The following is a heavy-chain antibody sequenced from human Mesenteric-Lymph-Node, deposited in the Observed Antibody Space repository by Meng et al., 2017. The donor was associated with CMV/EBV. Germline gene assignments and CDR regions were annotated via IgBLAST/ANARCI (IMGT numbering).Heavy chain of an antibody. CDR1: GASVSSGSYY. CDR2: IYHSGST. CDR3: ARGSGSYYYYGMDV. D-gene: IGHD1-26*01. J-gene: IGHJ6*02. Sequence: SETLSLTCTVSGASVSSGSYYWSWIRQPPGKGLEWIGEIYHSGSTNYNPSLKSRVTISVDKSKNQFSLKLSSVTAADTAVYYCARGSGSYYYYGMDVWGQGTTVTVSS. V-gene: IGHV4-61*01.